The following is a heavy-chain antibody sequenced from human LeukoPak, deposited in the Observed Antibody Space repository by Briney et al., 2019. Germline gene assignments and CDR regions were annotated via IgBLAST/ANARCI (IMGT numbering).Heavy chain of an antibody. CDR2: IYSGGIT. D-gene: IGHD4-11*01. V-gene: IGHV3-53*01. CDR1: EFAVSNSY. CDR3: VRDSTTFRFGF. Sequence: PGGSLRLSCAGSEFAVSNSYMSWVRQAPGKGLEWVSIIYSGGITYYTDSVKGRFTISRDNSKNTLYLQMNSLRDDDTAVYYCVRDSTTFRFGFWGQGTLVTASS. J-gene: IGHJ4*02.